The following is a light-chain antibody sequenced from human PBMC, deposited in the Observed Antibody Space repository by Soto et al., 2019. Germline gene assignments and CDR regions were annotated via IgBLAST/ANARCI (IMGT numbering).Light chain of an antibody. V-gene: IGKV3-20*01. CDR1: QSVTVNS. Sequence: EILLTQSPSTLSLSPGEGVTLSCRASQSVTVNSLAWYQQKPGQAPRLLIYAASTRAAAVPDRFTGSGSGTDFAPTISRLEPEDFGVYYCQQYGDSPLTSGPGTKVDIK. CDR3: QQYGDSPLT. CDR2: AAS. J-gene: IGKJ3*01.